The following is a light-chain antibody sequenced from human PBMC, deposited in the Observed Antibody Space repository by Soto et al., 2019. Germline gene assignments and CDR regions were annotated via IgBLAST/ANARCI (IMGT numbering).Light chain of an antibody. V-gene: IGLV2-11*01. Sequence: QPALTQPRSVSGSPGQSVTISCTGTSSDVGFYNFVSWYQQHPGKAPKLMIFGVTERPSGVPDRFSGSKSGNTASLTVSGLQADDEAVYYCYSYAGRNIWVFGGGTKLTVL. CDR2: GVT. J-gene: IGLJ3*02. CDR1: SSDVGFYNF. CDR3: YSYAGRNIWV.